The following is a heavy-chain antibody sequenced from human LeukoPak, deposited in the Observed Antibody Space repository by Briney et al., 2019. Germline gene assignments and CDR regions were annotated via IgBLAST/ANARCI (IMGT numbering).Heavy chain of an antibody. J-gene: IGHJ4*02. D-gene: IGHD1-26*01. V-gene: IGHV3-15*01. CDR2: IKSKTNGGTT. CDR3: TTGPDSGGFDY. CDR1: GFTFSNVW. Sequence: PGGSLRLSCAASGFTFSNVWMSWVRQAPGKGLEWVGRIKSKTNGGTTDYAAPVKGRFTISRDDSKNTLYLQMNSLKTEDTAVYYCTTGPDSGGFDYWGQGTLVTVPS.